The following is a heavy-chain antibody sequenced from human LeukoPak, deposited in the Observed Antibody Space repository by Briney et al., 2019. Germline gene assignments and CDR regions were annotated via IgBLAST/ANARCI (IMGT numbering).Heavy chain of an antibody. CDR1: GYTFTNFG. V-gene: IGHV1-18*01. D-gene: IGHD6-13*01. CDR2: ISVYNGNT. J-gene: IGHJ4*02. Sequence: ASVKVSCKASGYTFTNFGISWVRQAPGQGLEWMGWISVYNGNTNFAQKLQGRVTMTTDTSTTTAYMELRNLRSDDTAVYYCARDVEVWVAAGGTGLDYWGQGTLVTVSS. CDR3: ARDVEVWVAAGGTGLDY.